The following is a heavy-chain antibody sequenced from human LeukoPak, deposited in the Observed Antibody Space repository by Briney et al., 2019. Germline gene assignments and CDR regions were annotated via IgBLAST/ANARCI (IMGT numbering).Heavy chain of an antibody. CDR3: ARDDRYGYYYMDV. CDR2: ISSSSSTI. D-gene: IGHD3-10*01. J-gene: IGHJ6*03. CDR1: GFTFSSYS. V-gene: IGHV3-48*01. Sequence: GGSLRLSCAASGFTFSSYSMNWVRQAPGKGLEWVSYISSSSSTIYYADSVKGRFTISRDNAKNSLYLQMNSLRAEDTAVYYCARDDRYGYYYMDVWGKGTTVTVSS.